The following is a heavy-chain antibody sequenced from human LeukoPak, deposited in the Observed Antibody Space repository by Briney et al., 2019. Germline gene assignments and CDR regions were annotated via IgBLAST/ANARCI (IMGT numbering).Heavy chain of an antibody. J-gene: IGHJ4*02. CDR1: GFIFTSYA. V-gene: IGHV3-33*05. D-gene: IGHD1-26*01. CDR2: ISYDGTNK. Sequence: PGRSLRLSCAASGFIFTSYAMHWVRQAPGKGLEWVAVISYDGTNKYYADSVKGRFTISKDTSKNTLYLQMSGLRAEDTAIYYCAKRGSKWDIDNWGQGTLVTVSS. CDR3: AKRGSKWDIDN.